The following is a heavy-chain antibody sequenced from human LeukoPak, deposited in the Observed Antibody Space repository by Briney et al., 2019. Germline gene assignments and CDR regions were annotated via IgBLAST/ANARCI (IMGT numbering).Heavy chain of an antibody. D-gene: IGHD4-11*01. CDR2: IYYSGST. CDR1: SGSISSSSYY. V-gene: IGHV4-39*01. J-gene: IGHJ6*03. CDR3: ARRATTVYPYYMDV. Sequence: SETLSLTCTVSSGSISSSSYYWGWIRQPPGKGLEWIGSIYYSGSTYYNPSLKSRVTISVDTSKNQFSLKLNSVTAADTAVYYCARRATTVYPYYMDVWGKGTTVTVSS.